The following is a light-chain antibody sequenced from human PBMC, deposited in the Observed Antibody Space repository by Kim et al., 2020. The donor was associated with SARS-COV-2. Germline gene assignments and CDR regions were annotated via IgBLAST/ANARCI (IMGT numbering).Light chain of an antibody. CDR3: QKYDNDPLT. CDR2: AAS. Sequence: ASVGDRVTSTCRASQGFSNALAGFQQKPGKVPRLLIYAASTLQSGVPSRFSGSGSGTDFTLTISSLQPEDVATYYCQKYDNDPLTFGGGTKVDIK. CDR1: QGFSNA. J-gene: IGKJ4*01. V-gene: IGKV1-27*01.